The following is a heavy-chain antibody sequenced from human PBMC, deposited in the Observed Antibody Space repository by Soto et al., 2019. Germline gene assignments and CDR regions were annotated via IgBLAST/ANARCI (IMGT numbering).Heavy chain of an antibody. Sequence: QVQLQESGPGLVKPSQTLSLTCTVSGGSITSGVYYWSWIRQHPGKGLEWIGYIYHSGNTKYNPSLKSRVSMSVDTSKNQFSLKLSSVTAADTAVYFCARESGLGIAGLGTFDIWGQGTMVTVSS. D-gene: IGHD6-13*01. J-gene: IGHJ3*02. CDR1: GGSITSGVYY. V-gene: IGHV4-31*03. CDR3: ARESGLGIAGLGTFDI. CDR2: IYHSGNT.